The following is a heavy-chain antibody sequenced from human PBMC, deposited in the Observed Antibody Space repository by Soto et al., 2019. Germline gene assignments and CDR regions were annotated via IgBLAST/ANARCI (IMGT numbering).Heavy chain of an antibody. CDR1: GGTFSSYA. Sequence: ASVKVSCKASGGTFSSYAISWVRQAPGQGLEWMGGIIPIFGTANYAQKFQGRVTITADESTSTAYMELSSLRSEDTAVYYCARVGGINSYYYDSSGYLDPVYGMDVWGQGTTVTVSS. D-gene: IGHD3-22*01. CDR3: ARVGGINSYYYDSSGYLDPVYGMDV. CDR2: IIPIFGTA. J-gene: IGHJ6*02. V-gene: IGHV1-69*13.